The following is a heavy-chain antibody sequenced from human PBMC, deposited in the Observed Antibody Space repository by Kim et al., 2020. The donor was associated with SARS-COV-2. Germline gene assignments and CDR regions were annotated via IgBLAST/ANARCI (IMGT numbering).Heavy chain of an antibody. V-gene: IGHV1-3*01. Sequence: YSQKYQGRVTITRDTSASTAYMELSSLRSEDTAVYYCVVAATRLARRLDYWGQGTLVTVSS. J-gene: IGHJ4*02. CDR3: VVAATRLARRLDY. D-gene: IGHD2-15*01.